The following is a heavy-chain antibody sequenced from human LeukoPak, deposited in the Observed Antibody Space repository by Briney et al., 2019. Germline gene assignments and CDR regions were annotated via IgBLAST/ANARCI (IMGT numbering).Heavy chain of an antibody. CDR2: IYYSGST. V-gene: IGHV4-39*07. CDR3: ARDGPYGYNY. CDR1: GGSISSSSYY. D-gene: IGHD5-18*01. J-gene: IGHJ4*02. Sequence: SETLSPTCTVSGGSISSSSYYWGWIRQPPGKGLEWIGSIYYSGSTYYNPSLKSRVTISVDTSKNQFSLKLSSVTAADTAVYYCARDGPYGYNYWGQGTLVTVSS.